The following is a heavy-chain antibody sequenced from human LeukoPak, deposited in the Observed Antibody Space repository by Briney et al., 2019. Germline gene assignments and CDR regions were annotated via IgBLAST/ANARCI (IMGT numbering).Heavy chain of an antibody. J-gene: IGHJ4*02. Sequence: GGSLRLSCAASGFTFSDYYMSWIRQAPGKGLEGVSYISSSGSTIYYADSVKGRFTISRDNAKNSLYLQMNSLRAEDTAVYYCARVHYPYSSGYYYSYFDYWGQGTLVTVSS. V-gene: IGHV3-11*01. CDR2: ISSSGSTI. D-gene: IGHD3-22*01. CDR3: ARVHYPYSSGYYYSYFDY. CDR1: GFTFSDYY.